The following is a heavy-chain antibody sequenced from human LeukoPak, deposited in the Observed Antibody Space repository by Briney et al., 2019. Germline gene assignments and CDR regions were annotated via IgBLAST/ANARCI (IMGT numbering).Heavy chain of an antibody. CDR2: ISSSSDYI. D-gene: IGHD6-6*01. V-gene: IGHV3-21*01. Sequence: GSLRLSCVASGFTFITYSMNWVRQAPGKGLEWVSSISSSSDYIYYADSVKGRFTISRDNAKNSLYLQMNSLRAEDTAVYYCARDNRGWQGIAARPKRSDYYYMDVWGKGTTVTVSS. J-gene: IGHJ6*03. CDR3: ARDNRGWQGIAARPKRSDYYYMDV. CDR1: GFTFITYS.